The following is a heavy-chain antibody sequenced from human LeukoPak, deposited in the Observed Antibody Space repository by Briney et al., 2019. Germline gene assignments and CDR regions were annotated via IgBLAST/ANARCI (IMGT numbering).Heavy chain of an antibody. Sequence: GGSLRLSCAASGFTFSSYAMSWVRQAPGKGLEWVSAISGSGGSTYYADSVKGRFTISRDNSKNTLYLQMNSLRAEATAVYCYSKSSGCSGTSCYSRVFDYWGQGTLVTVSS. CDR3: SKSSGCSGTSCYSRVFDY. D-gene: IGHD2-2*01. V-gene: IGHV3-23*01. CDR1: GFTFSSYA. J-gene: IGHJ4*02. CDR2: ISGSGGST.